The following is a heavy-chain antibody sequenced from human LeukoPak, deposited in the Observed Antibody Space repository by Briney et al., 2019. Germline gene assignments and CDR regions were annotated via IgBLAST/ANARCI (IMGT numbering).Heavy chain of an antibody. CDR2: ISYDGSNK. Sequence: GGSLRLSCAASGFTFSSYAMRWVRQAPGKGLEWVAVISYDGSNKYYADSVKGRFTISRDNSKNTLYLQMNSLRAEDTAVYYCARDLRRITIFGVVIMRGHYGMDVWGQGTTVTVSS. CDR1: GFTFSSYA. J-gene: IGHJ6*02. D-gene: IGHD3-3*01. CDR3: ARDLRRITIFGVVIMRGHYGMDV. V-gene: IGHV3-30-3*01.